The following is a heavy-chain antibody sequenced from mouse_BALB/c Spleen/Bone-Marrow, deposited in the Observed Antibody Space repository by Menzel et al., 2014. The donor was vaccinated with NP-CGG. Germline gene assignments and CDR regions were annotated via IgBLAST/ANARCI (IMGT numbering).Heavy chain of an antibody. CDR3: ARGYYYGSSHYWYFDV. V-gene: IGHV5-17*02. J-gene: IGHJ1*01. CDR1: GFTFSSFG. CDR2: ISSGSSST. D-gene: IGHD1-1*01. Sequence: EVQLQQSGGGLVQPGGPRKLSCVASGFTFSSFGMHWVRQAPEKGLEWVAYISSGSSSTYYADTLKGRFTISRDNPKNTLFLQMTSLRSEDTAMYYCARGYYYGSSHYWYFDVWGAGTTVTVSS.